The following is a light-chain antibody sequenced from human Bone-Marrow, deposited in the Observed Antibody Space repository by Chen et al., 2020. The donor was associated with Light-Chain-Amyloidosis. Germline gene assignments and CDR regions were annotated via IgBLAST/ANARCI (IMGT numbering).Light chain of an antibody. CDR1: DLPTKD. CDR2: RDT. CDR3: QSADSSGTYEVI. V-gene: IGLV3-25*03. Sequence: SYELTQPPSVSVSPGQTASITGSGDDLPTKDAYLYQQKPGQAPVLVIHRDTERPSGISERFSGSSSGTTATLTISGVQAEDEADYHCQSADSSGTYEVIFGGGTKLTVL. J-gene: IGLJ2*01.